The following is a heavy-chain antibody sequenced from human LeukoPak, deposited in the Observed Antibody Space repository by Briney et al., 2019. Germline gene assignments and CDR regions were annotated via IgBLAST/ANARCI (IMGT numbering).Heavy chain of an antibody. CDR3: ARVTKSSGYYLDV. CDR2: IYYSGST. V-gene: IGHV4-59*01. D-gene: IGHD3-22*01. CDR1: GDSISGYY. J-gene: IGHJ6*03. Sequence: SETLSLTCSVSGDSISGYYWGWIRQPPGKGLEWIGYIYYSGSTNYNPSLRSRVTISIDTSENQFSLKLSSVTAADTALYYCARVTKSSGYYLDVWGKGTTVTISS.